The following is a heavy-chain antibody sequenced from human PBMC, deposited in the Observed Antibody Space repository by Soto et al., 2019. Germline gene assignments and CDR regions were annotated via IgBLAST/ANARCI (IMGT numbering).Heavy chain of an antibody. CDR1: GYTFTSYG. D-gene: IGHD6-6*01. V-gene: IGHV1-18*04. CDR3: ARVTYSSSSDYYYYYGMDV. J-gene: IGHJ6*02. CDR2: ISAYNGNT. Sequence: ASVKVSCKASGYTFTSYGISWVRQAPGQGLEWMGWISAYNGNTNYAQKLQGRVTMTTDTSTSTAYMELRSLRSDDTAVYYCARVTYSSSSDYYYYYGMDVWGQGTTVTVS.